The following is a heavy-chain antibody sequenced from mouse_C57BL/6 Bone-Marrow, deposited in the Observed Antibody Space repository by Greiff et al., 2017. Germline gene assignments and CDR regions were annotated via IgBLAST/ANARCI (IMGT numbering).Heavy chain of an antibody. CDR3: TRWDLTIAY. D-gene: IGHD4-1*01. V-gene: IGHV1-15*01. CDR1: GYTFTDYE. Sequence: VQLQQSGAELVKPGASVKISCKASGYTFTDYEMHWVKQTPVHGLEWIGAIDPETGGTAYNQKFKGKAILTADKSSSTAYMELRSLTSEDSAVYYCTRWDLTIAYWGQGTLVTVSA. CDR2: IDPETGGT. J-gene: IGHJ3*01.